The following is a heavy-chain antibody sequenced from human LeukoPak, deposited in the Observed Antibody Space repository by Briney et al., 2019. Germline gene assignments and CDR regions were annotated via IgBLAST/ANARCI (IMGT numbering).Heavy chain of an antibody. V-gene: IGHV3-23*01. D-gene: IGHD2-2*01. CDR1: RFTFTNYA. Sequence: GGSLRLSCAASRFTFTNYAMSWVRQAPGKGLGLVSAISGSGRSTSYADSVKGRFTISRDNSKTTLYLQMNSLRAEDTAVYYCAKDLLSDYYYYYMDVWGKGATVTVSS. CDR2: ISGSGRST. CDR3: AKDLLSDYYYYYMDV. J-gene: IGHJ6*03.